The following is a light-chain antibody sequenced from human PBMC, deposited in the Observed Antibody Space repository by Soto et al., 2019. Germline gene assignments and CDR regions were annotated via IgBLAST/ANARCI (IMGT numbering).Light chain of an antibody. Sequence: HTHSTLSASLGDRVTITCRAIKSISTWLAWYQQKPGRATKLLMFDASNLQSGVPSRFSGSGYGKEFILNLNSLQPEDLAPYYSADYTGHQFPFAGLTK. V-gene: IGKV1-5*01. J-gene: IGKJ4*01. CDR3: ADYTGHQFP. CDR2: DAS. CDR1: KSISTW.